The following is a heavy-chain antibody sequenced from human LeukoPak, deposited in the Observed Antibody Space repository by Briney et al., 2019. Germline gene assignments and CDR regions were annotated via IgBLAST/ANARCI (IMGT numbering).Heavy chain of an antibody. CDR3: ARGEDYYDSSGPNPLFDY. CDR1: GGSIISGDYY. Sequence: SETLSLTCTVSGGSIISGDYYWTWIRQPPGKGLEWIGYIYHSGSTYYNPSLKSRVTISVDRSKNQFSLKLSSVTAADTAVYYCARGEDYYDSSGPNPLFDYWGQGTLVTVSS. J-gene: IGHJ4*02. V-gene: IGHV4-30-2*01. CDR2: IYHSGST. D-gene: IGHD3-22*01.